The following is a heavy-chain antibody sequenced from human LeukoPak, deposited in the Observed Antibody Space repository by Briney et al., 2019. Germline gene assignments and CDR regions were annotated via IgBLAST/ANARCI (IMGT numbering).Heavy chain of an antibody. Sequence: GGSLRLSCAASGFTFSAYGLHWVRQAPAKGREWVAFIRYDGGDKYSDSVKGRFTISRDNSNNTLYLQMNSLRVEDTAVYYCARRYCSGDSCYSIDYWGQGTLVTVSS. CDR3: ARRYCSGDSCYSIDY. CDR1: GFTFSAYG. J-gene: IGHJ4*02. D-gene: IGHD2-15*01. CDR2: IRYDGGDK. V-gene: IGHV3-30*02.